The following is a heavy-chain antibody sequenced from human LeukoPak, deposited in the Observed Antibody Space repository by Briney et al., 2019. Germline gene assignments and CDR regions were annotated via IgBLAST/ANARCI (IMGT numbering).Heavy chain of an antibody. CDR2: IWYDGSNK. J-gene: IGHJ2*01. V-gene: IGHV3-33*01. Sequence: GGSLRLSCAASGFTFSSYGMHWVRQAPGKGLEWVAVIWYDGSNKYYADSVKGRFTISRDNSKNTLYLQMNSLRAEDTAVYYCARDSAYYDFWSGYYDRLTDWYFDLWGRGTLVTVSS. CDR1: GFTFSSYG. CDR3: ARDSAYYDFWSGYYDRLTDWYFDL. D-gene: IGHD3-3*01.